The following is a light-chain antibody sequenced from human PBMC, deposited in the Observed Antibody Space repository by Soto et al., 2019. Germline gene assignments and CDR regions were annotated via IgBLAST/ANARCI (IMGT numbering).Light chain of an antibody. Sequence: EIVLTQSPATLSLSPGERASLSCRASQSVGTYLAWYQQKPGQAPRLLIYDASSRAVGVAPRFRGSGSGTDFTLTIAYVEPEDFAVYYCQQRSTWTLTVGGGTRVEF. J-gene: IGKJ4*01. CDR2: DAS. CDR3: QQRSTWTLT. V-gene: IGKV3-11*01. CDR1: QSVGTY.